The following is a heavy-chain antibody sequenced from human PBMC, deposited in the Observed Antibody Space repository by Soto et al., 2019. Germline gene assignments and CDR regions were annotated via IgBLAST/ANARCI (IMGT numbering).Heavy chain of an antibody. V-gene: IGHV3-30*18. J-gene: IGHJ6*02. Sequence: QVQLVESGGGVVPPGRSLRLSCAASGFTFGSYGIHWVRQAPGKWREWVAVISDDGSNKYYADSVKCRFTISRDNSKNTLYLQMNSLRAEDTAVYYCAKELRFLEHFYYYGMDVWGQGTTVTVSS. CDR1: GFTFGSYG. CDR3: AKELRFLEHFYYYGMDV. D-gene: IGHD3-3*01. CDR2: ISDDGSNK.